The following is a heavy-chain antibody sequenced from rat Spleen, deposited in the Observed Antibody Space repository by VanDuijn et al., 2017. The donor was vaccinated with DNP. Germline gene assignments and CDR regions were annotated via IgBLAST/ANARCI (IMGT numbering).Heavy chain of an antibody. D-gene: IGHD1-2*01. CDR2: ST. Sequence: STYYRDSVKGRFTISRDNAKSTLYLQMDSLRSEDTATYYCAKSAYSSYAMDAWGQGTSVTVSS. CDR3: AKSAYSSYAMDA. V-gene: IGHV5-29*01. J-gene: IGHJ4*01.